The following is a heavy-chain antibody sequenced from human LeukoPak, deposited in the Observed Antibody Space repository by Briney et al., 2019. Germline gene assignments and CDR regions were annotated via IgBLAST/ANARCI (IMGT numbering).Heavy chain of an antibody. J-gene: IGHJ4*02. Sequence: SVTVSCKASGGTFSSYAISWVRQAPGQGLEWMGGIIPIFGTANYAQKFQGRVTITADESTSTAYMELSSLRSEDTAVYYCARDGYYDSSGYYETLVDYWGQGTLVTVSS. CDR1: GGTFSSYA. CDR3: ARDGYYDSSGYYETLVDY. V-gene: IGHV1-69*13. D-gene: IGHD3-22*01. CDR2: IIPIFGTA.